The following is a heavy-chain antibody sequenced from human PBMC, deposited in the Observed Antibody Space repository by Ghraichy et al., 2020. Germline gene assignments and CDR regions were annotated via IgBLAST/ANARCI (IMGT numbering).Heavy chain of an antibody. Sequence: SETLSLTCTVSGGSISSYYWSWIRQPPGKGLEWIGYIYYSGSTNYNPSLKSRVTISVDTSKNQFSLKLSSVTAADTAVYYCARSGNYYDSSGYPRRGAFDIWGQGTMVTVSS. CDR1: GGSISSYY. CDR2: IYYSGST. V-gene: IGHV4-59*01. J-gene: IGHJ3*02. CDR3: ARSGNYYDSSGYPRRGAFDI. D-gene: IGHD3-22*01.